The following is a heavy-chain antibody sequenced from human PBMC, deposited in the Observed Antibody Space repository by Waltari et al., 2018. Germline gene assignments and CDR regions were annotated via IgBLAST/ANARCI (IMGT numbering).Heavy chain of an antibody. CDR1: GLTFSSSW. Sequence: EVQLVESGGGLVQPGGSLRLSCAASGLTFSSSWMSWVRQAPGKGLEWVANIKQGGSEKYYVDSVKGRFPISRDNAKNSLYLQMNSLRAEDTAIYYCARCRITVANYWGQGTLVTVSS. V-gene: IGHV3-7*01. CDR3: ARCRITVANY. CDR2: IKQGGSEK. J-gene: IGHJ4*02. D-gene: IGHD6-19*01.